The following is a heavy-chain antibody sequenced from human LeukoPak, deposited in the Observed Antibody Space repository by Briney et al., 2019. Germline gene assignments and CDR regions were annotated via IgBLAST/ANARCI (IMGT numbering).Heavy chain of an antibody. J-gene: IGHJ4*02. CDR2: INAGNGNT. V-gene: IGHV1-3*01. CDR3: ARGPPLGRYDILTGTYTDY. Sequence: GASVKVSCKASGYTFTSYAMHWVRQAPGQRLEWMGWINAGNGNTKYSQKFQGRVTITRDTSASTAYMELSSLRSEDTAVYYCARGPPLGRYDILTGTYTDYWGQGTLVTVSS. CDR1: GYTFTSYA. D-gene: IGHD3-9*01.